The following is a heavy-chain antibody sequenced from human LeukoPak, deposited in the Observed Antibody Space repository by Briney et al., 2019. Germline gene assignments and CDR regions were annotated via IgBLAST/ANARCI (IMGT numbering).Heavy chain of an antibody. D-gene: IGHD6-13*01. Sequence: GGSLRLSCAASGFTFSSYGMHWVRQAPGKGLEWVAVISYDGSNKYYADSVKGRFTISRDNSKNTLYLQMNSLRAEDTAVYYCAKDRRGFSSSSVNCGQGTLVTVSS. CDR2: ISYDGSNK. V-gene: IGHV3-30*18. CDR1: GFTFSSYG. J-gene: IGHJ4*02. CDR3: AKDRRGFSSSSVN.